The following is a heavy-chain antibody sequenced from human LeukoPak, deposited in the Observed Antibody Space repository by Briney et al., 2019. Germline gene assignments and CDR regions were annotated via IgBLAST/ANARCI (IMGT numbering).Heavy chain of an antibody. CDR2: ISYDGSNK. V-gene: IGHV3-30-3*01. Sequence: PGGSLRFSCAASGFTFSSYAMHWVRQAPGKGLEWVAVISYDGSNKYYADSVKGRFTISRDNSKNTLYLQMNNLRAEDTAVYYCATLRNSDYWGQGTLVTVSS. CDR1: GFTFSSYA. J-gene: IGHJ4*02. D-gene: IGHD1-1*01. CDR3: ATLRNSDY.